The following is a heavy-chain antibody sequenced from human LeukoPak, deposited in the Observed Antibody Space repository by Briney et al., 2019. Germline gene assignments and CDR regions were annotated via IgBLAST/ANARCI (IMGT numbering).Heavy chain of an antibody. CDR3: ARDQADYYDTSGYSH. J-gene: IGHJ4*02. V-gene: IGHV4-61*02. CDR1: GGSLSSGSYS. Sequence: SETLSLTCTVSGGSLSSGSYSCNWTRHPAGKGLEWLGRIYTSGSTNYNPSLKRRVTISVDTSKNQFSLKLSSVTAADTAVYYCARDQADYYDTSGYSHWGQGTLVTVSS. D-gene: IGHD3-22*01. CDR2: IYTSGST.